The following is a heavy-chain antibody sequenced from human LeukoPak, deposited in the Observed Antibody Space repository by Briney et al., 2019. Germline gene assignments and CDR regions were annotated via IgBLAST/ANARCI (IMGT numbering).Heavy chain of an antibody. D-gene: IGHD1-1*01. J-gene: IGHJ4*02. Sequence: PGRSLRLSCAASGFTFSSYAMSWVRQAPGIGLEWVSTISGSGGARYYADSVKGRFTISRDNSKNTLHLQMNSLRAEDTAVYYCATRGTTATEYLEYWGRGALVTVSS. CDR2: ISGSGGAR. CDR1: GFTFSSYA. V-gene: IGHV3-23*01. CDR3: ATRGTTATEYLEY.